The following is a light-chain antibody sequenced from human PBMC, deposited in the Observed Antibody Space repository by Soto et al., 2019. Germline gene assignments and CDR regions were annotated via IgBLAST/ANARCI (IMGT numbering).Light chain of an antibody. CDR1: QSITNN. CDR3: QHYNNWPPWA. Sequence: EIVMTQSPASLSVSPGGRATLSCRASQSITNNLAWYQQKPGQAPRLLIYGASARATGIPARFSGSGSETEFTLTISSLQSEDSAVSYCQHYNNWPPWAFGQGTKVEIK. V-gene: IGKV3-15*01. J-gene: IGKJ1*01. CDR2: GAS.